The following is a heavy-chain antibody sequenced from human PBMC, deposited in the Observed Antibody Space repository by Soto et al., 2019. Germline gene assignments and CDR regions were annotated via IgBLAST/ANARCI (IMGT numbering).Heavy chain of an antibody. CDR3: ARGRYYDYVWGSYRLGLDNWFDP. V-gene: IGHV4-39*07. CDR2: INHSGST. Sequence: SETLSLTCTVSGGSISSGGYYWSWIRQPPGKGLEWIGEINHSGSTNYNPSLKSRVTISVDTSKNQFSLKLSSVTAADTAVYYCARGRYYDYVWGSYRLGLDNWFDPWGQGTLVTVSS. CDR1: GGSISSGGYY. D-gene: IGHD3-16*02. J-gene: IGHJ5*02.